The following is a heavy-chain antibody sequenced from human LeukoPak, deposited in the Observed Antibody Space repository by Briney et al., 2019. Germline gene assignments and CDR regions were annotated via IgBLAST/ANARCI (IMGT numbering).Heavy chain of an antibody. Sequence: ASVKVSCKASGYTFTTYGISWVRQAPGQGLEWMGWITGYNGATNYAQKFQGRVTLTTDTSTSAVYMELSSLRSEDTAVYYCAREIVVTKYYFDYWGQGTLVTVSS. CDR1: GYTFTTYG. J-gene: IGHJ4*02. CDR3: AREIVVTKYYFDY. V-gene: IGHV1-18*01. CDR2: ITGYNGAT. D-gene: IGHD3-22*01.